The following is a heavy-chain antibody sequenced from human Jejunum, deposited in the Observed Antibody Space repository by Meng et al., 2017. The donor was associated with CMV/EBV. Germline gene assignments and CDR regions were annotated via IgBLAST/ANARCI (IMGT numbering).Heavy chain of an antibody. CDR2: INPKSGGT. V-gene: IGHV1-2*02. D-gene: IGHD2-2*01. CDR1: GYY. CDR3: VREGFCSTTSCFRPYGMDV. Sequence: GYYMHWGRQAPGQGLEWMAWINPKSGGTNYAQKFQGRVTMTRDTSISTAYMELSRLRSDDTAMYYCVREGFCSTTSCFRPYGMDVWGQGTTVTVSS. J-gene: IGHJ6*02.